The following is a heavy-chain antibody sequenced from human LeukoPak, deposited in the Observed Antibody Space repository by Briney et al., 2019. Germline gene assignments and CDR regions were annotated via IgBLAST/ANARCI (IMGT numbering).Heavy chain of an antibody. CDR2: ISYTGST. CDR3: ARTIKSGNYYWFDP. Sequence: KPSETLSLTCTVSGGSISNYYWSWTRQPPGEGLEWIGFISYTGSTNYNPSLKSRVTVSVDTSKNQFSLKVTSVTAADTAVYYCARTIKSGNYYWFDPWGQGTLVTVSS. V-gene: IGHV4-59*01. J-gene: IGHJ5*02. D-gene: IGHD1-26*01. CDR1: GGSISNYY.